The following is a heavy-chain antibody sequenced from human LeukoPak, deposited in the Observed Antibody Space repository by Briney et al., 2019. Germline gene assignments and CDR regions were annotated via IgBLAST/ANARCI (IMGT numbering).Heavy chain of an antibody. J-gene: IGHJ4*02. V-gene: IGHV1-18*01. D-gene: IGHD3-10*01. CDR3: ARGPYGSGSYYKFDY. CDR2: ISAYNGNT. Sequence: GASVKVSCKASGYTFTSYGISWVRQAPGQGLEWMGWISAYNGNTNYAQKLQGRVTMTTDTSTSTAHMELRSLRSDDTAVYYCARGPYGSGSYYKFDYWGQGTLVTVSS. CDR1: GYTFTSYG.